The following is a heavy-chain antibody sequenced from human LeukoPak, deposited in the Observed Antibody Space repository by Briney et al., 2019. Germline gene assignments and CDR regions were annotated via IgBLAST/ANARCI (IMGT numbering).Heavy chain of an antibody. CDR3: AKRITVAAGIYFDS. CDR1: GFSFSSFA. Sequence: GGSLRLSCVGSGFSFSSFAMTWVRQAPGKSLRWVSTIYGGGTNTFYADSVKGRFTISRDDSKNMQFLEMDSLRPEDTAVYFCAKRITVAAGIYFDSRGQGTLVTVSS. J-gene: IGHJ4*02. D-gene: IGHD6-19*01. CDR2: IYGGGTNT. V-gene: IGHV3-23*01.